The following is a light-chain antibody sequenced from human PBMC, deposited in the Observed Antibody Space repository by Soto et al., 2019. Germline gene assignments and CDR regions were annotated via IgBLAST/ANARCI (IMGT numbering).Light chain of an antibody. CDR1: QSVGTH. V-gene: IGKV3-15*01. J-gene: IGKJ1*01. CDR2: DAS. Sequence: EILLTQSPDTLSVSLGERATLSCRASQSVGTHLAWYQKKPGQAPRHLIFDASKRTTGTPDRFSGRGSGTQSTLTITGLQSDDRAVYYCRRKCEWRTFGEGT. CDR3: RRKCEWRT.